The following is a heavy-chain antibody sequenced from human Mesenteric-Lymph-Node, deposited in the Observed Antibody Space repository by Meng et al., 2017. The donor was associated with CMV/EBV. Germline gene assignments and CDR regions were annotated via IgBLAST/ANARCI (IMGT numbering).Heavy chain of an antibody. CDR2: VIPIFGMI. CDR3: ASRFYYYGSGNHYNALGSFDY. V-gene: IGHV1-69*17. J-gene: IGHJ4*02. D-gene: IGHD3-10*01. Sequence: SYAISWVRQGPGRGLEWMGGVIPIFGMINYAKGLQGRVTITADRSTGTAYMEMSSLRSEDTAVYYYASRFYYYGSGNHYNALGSFDYWGQGTLVTVSS. CDR1: SYA.